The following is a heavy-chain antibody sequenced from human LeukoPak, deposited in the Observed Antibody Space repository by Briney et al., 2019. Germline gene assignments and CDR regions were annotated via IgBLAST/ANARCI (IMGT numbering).Heavy chain of an antibody. CDR2: IYYSGST. CDR1: GGSISSSSYH. CDR3: AEYTSSSAYFDH. V-gene: IGHV4-39*01. D-gene: IGHD6-6*01. Sequence: PSETLSLTCIVSGGSISSSSYHCGWIRQPPGKGLEWIGNIYYSGSTYYNPFLKSRVTMSVDTSKNQFSLRVNSVTAADTAVYYCAEYTSSSAYFDHWGQGTLVTVSS. J-gene: IGHJ4*02.